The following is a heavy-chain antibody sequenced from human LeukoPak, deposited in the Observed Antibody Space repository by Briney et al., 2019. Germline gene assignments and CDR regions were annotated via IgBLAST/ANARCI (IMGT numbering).Heavy chain of an antibody. Sequence: GGSLRLSCAASGFTFSSYGMHWVRQAPGKGLEWVAFIRYDGSNKYYADSVKGRFTISRDNSKNTLYLQMNSLGAEDTAVYYCAKSGMGDYYDSSGYYLVAHDAFDIWGQGTMVTVSS. CDR3: AKSGMGDYYDSSGYYLVAHDAFDI. J-gene: IGHJ3*02. CDR2: IRYDGSNK. V-gene: IGHV3-30*02. CDR1: GFTFSSYG. D-gene: IGHD3-22*01.